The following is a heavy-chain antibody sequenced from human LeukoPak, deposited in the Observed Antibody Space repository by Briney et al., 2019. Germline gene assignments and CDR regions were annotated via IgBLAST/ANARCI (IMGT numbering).Heavy chain of an antibody. V-gene: IGHV1-69*05. CDR2: IIPIFGTA. CDR3: ARAPYYYDSSGYSQGGYYYYYMDV. D-gene: IGHD3-22*01. Sequence: SVKVSCKASGGTFSSYDISWVRQAPGQGLEWMGGIIPIFGTANYAQKFQGRVTITTDESTSTAYMELSSLRSEDTAVYYCARAPYYYDSSGYSQGGYYYYYMDVWGKGTTVTVSS. J-gene: IGHJ6*03. CDR1: GGTFSSYD.